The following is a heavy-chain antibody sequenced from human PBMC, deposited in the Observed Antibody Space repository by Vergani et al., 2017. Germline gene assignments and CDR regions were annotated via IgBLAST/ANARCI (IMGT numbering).Heavy chain of an antibody. J-gene: IGHJ4*02. CDR2: ISYDGSNK. CDR3: ARATRFGELLDY. CDR1: GFTFSSYA. Sequence: QVQLVESGGGVVQPGRSLRLSCAASGFTFSSYAMHWVRQAPGKGLEWVAVISYDGSNKYYADSVKGRFTISRDNSKNTLYLQMNSLRAEDTAVYYWARATRFGELLDYWGQGTLVTVSS. D-gene: IGHD3-10*01. V-gene: IGHV3-30*01.